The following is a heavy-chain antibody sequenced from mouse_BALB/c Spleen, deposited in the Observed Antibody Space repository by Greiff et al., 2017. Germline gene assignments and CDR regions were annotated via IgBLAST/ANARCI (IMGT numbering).Heavy chain of an antibody. CDR1: GFNIKDTY. CDR2: IDPANGNT. D-gene: IGHD2-10*02. J-gene: IGHJ4*01. Sequence: VQLKESGAELVKPGASVKLSCTASGFNIKDTYMHWVKQRPEQGLEWIGRIDPANGNTKYDPKFQGKATITADTSSNTAYLQLSSLTSEDTAVYYCASGGRLVLIYYYAMDYWGQGTSVTVSS. CDR3: ASGGRLVLIYYYAMDY. V-gene: IGHV14-3*02.